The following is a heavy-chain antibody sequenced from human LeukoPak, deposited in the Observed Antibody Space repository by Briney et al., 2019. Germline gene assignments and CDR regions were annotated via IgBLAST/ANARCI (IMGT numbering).Heavy chain of an antibody. D-gene: IGHD3-22*01. CDR1: GGSFSGYY. CDR3: ARTSYDSMF. J-gene: IGHJ4*02. V-gene: IGHV4-34*01. CDR2: INHSGST. Sequence: SETLSLTCAVYGGSFSGYYWSWIRQPPGKGLEWIGEINHSGSTNYNPSLKSRVTISVDTSKNQFSLKLSSVTAADTAVYYCARTSYDSMFWGQGTLVTVSS.